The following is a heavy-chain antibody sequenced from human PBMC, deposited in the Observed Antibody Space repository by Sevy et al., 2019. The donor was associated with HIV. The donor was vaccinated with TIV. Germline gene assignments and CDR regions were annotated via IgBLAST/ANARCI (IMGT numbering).Heavy chain of an antibody. V-gene: IGHV3-23*01. CDR2: ISGSGDTT. J-gene: IGHJ4*02. CDR3: AKESGKYLVGNIDC. D-gene: IGHD1-26*01. Sequence: GGSLRLSCAASGFTFTIYAMTWVRQAPGKGLEWVSGISGSGDTTYYADSVKGRFTISRDNSKNTLYLQMNSLRAEDTAVYYCAKESGKYLVGNIDCWGQGTLVTVSS. CDR1: GFTFTIYA.